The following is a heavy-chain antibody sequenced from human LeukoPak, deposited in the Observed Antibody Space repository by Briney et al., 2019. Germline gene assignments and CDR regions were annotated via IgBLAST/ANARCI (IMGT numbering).Heavy chain of an antibody. V-gene: IGHV3-30*18. J-gene: IGHJ5*02. CDR2: ISYDGSSK. CDR3: AKDGGSYLNWIDP. Sequence: PGGSLRLSCTASGFTFSSYGIHWVRQAPGEGLEWVAVISYDGSSKYYADSVKGRFTISRDNSKNTLHLQMNSLRAEDTAVYYCAKDGGSYLNWIDPWGQGTLVTASS. D-gene: IGHD1-26*01. CDR1: GFTFSSYG.